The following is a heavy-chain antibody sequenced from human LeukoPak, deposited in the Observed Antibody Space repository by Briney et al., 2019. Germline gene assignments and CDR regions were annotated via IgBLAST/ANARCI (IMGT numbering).Heavy chain of an antibody. Sequence: SETLSLTCTVSGGSISSSSYYWGWIRRPPGKGLEWIGSIYYSGSTYYNPSLKSRVTISVDTSKNQFSLKLSSVTAADTAVYYCARRSDIVLMVYAITYFDLWGRGTLVTVSS. J-gene: IGHJ2*01. CDR1: GGSISSSSYY. CDR2: IYYSGST. V-gene: IGHV4-39*01. CDR3: ARRSDIVLMVYAITYFDL. D-gene: IGHD2-8*01.